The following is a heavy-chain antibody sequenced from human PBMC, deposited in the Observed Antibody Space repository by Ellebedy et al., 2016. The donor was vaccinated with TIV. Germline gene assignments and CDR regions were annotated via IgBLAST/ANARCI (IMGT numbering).Heavy chain of an antibody. CDR2: FNPNSGGT. Sequence: AASVKVSCKASGYTFTGYYMHWVRQAPGQGLEWMGWFNPNSGGTNYAQKFQGRVTMTRDTSISTAYMELSRLRSDDTAEYYCASLPHYGDSGPWGQGTLVTVSS. J-gene: IGHJ5*02. D-gene: IGHD4-17*01. CDR1: GYTFTGYY. CDR3: ASLPHYGDSGP. V-gene: IGHV1-2*02.